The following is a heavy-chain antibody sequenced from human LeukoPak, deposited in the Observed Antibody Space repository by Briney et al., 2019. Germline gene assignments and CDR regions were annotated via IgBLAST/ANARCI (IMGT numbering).Heavy chain of an antibody. J-gene: IGHJ6*03. CDR2: INHSGST. CDR1: GGSFSGYY. V-gene: IGHV4-34*01. D-gene: IGHD3-10*01. Sequence: SETLSLTYAVYGGSFSGYYWSWIRQPPGKGLEWIGEINHSGSTNYNPSLKSRVTISVDTSKNQFSLKLSSVTAADTAVYYCARRGTMVRGVILLDYYYMDVWGKGTTVTISS. CDR3: ARRGTMVRGVILLDYYYMDV.